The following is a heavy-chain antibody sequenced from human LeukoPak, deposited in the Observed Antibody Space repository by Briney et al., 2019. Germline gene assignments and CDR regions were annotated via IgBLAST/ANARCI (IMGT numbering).Heavy chain of an antibody. CDR2: LSYDGTNT. CDR1: GFTFSSYS. Sequence: GGALRLSCVASGFTFSSYSMQWVRQTPGKGLEWVGILSYDGTNTYYGESVKGRFTISRDNSQNTVYMQMNSLRAGDTAMYYCAKGGTSVTRYVDYWGQGTLVTVSS. D-gene: IGHD4-17*01. CDR3: AKGGTSVTRYVDY. J-gene: IGHJ4*02. V-gene: IGHV3-30*18.